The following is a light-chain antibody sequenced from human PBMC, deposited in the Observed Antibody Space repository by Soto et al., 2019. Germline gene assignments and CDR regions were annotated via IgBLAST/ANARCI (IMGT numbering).Light chain of an antibody. CDR3: GTWDTVLNGVV. V-gene: IGLV1-51*01. Sequence: QSVLTQPPSLSAAPGQTVTISCSGTTTNIGYNLVSWYQQFPGTAPKLLIYDNHIRPSGTPDRFSGSRSGTSATLDITGLQTGDEADYYCGTWDTVLNGVVFGGGTKLTVL. J-gene: IGLJ2*01. CDR2: DNH. CDR1: TTNIGYNL.